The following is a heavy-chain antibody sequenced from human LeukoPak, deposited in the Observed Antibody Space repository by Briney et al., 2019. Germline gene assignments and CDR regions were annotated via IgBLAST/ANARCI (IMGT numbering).Heavy chain of an antibody. V-gene: IGHV4-39*07. CDR2: IYYSGST. D-gene: IGHD2-2*01. J-gene: IGHJ5*02. CDR1: GFTFSIYA. Sequence: PGGSLRLSCAASGFTFSIYAMSWVRQPPGKGLEWIGSIYYSGSTYYNPSLKSRVTISVDTSKNQFSLKLSSVTAADTAVYYCARDSSTRRFDPWGQGTLVTVSS. CDR3: ARDSSTRRFDP.